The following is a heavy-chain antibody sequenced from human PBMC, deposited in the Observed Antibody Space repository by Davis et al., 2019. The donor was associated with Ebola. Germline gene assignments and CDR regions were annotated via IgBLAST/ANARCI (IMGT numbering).Heavy chain of an antibody. CDR1: GFIFSTYA. J-gene: IGHJ3*01. D-gene: IGHD3-16*02. CDR2: LTGSGATT. Sequence: GESLKISCAASGFIFSTYAMSWVRQTPGKALEWVASLTGSGATTFYTDSVRGRFTISRDNSKNTLYLQMNSLRAEDTSVYFCAREDLSTAEYGFDLWGQGTMVTVSS. CDR3: AREDLSTAEYGFDL. V-gene: IGHV3-23*01.